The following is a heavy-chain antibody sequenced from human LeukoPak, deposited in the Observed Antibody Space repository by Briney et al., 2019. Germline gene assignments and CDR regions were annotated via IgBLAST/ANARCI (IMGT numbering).Heavy chain of an antibody. CDR2: ISSYNGNT. V-gene: IGHV1-18*01. J-gene: IGHJ4*02. Sequence: ASVKVSCKASGYTFTSYGISWVRQAPGQGLEWMGWISSYNGNTHYAQKLQGRVTMTTDTSTSTAYMELRSLRSDDTAVYYCARDMGLTSKRVPWFDYWGQGTLVTVSS. D-gene: IGHD3-10*01. CDR1: GYTFTSYG. CDR3: ARDMGLTSKRVPWFDY.